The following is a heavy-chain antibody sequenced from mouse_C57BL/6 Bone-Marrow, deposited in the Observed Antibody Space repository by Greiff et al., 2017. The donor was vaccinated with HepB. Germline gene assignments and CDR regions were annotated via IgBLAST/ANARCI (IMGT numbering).Heavy chain of an antibody. CDR3: ACYGSSLWYFDV. D-gene: IGHD1-1*01. CDR1: GYTFTSYW. V-gene: IGHV1-50*01. Sequence: QVQLQQSGAELVKPGASVKLSCKASGYTFTSYWMQWVKQRPGQGLEWIGEIDPSDSYTNYNQKFKGKATLTVDTSSSTAYVQLSSLTSEDSAVYYCACYGSSLWYFDVWGTGTTVTVSS. J-gene: IGHJ1*03. CDR2: IDPSDSYT.